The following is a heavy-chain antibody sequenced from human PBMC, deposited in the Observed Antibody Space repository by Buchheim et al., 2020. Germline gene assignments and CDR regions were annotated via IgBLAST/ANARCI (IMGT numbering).Heavy chain of an antibody. CDR1: GYTFTSYY. V-gene: IGHV1-8*02. D-gene: IGHD3-3*01. CDR2: MNPNSGNT. J-gene: IGHJ4*02. Sequence: QVQLVQSGAEVKKPGASVKVSCKASGYTFTSYYMHWVRQAPGQGLEWMGWMNPNSGNTGYAQKFQGRVTMTRNTSISTAYMALSSLRSEDTAVYYCARGKRYYDFWSGYSYYFDYWGQGTL. CDR3: ARGKRYYDFWSGYSYYFDY.